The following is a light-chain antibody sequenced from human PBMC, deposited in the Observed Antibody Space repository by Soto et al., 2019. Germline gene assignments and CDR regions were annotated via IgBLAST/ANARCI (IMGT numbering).Light chain of an antibody. CDR1: QGISNW. CDR2: VAS. CDR3: QQANIFPWT. J-gene: IGKJ1*01. V-gene: IGKV1-12*02. Sequence: DIQMTQSPSSVSASVGDRVTISCRASQGISNWLAWYQQKPGKAPQLLIYVASNLQSGVPSRFSGSGSGTDFTLTIICLQPEDFATYYCQQANIFPWTFGQGTKVDIK.